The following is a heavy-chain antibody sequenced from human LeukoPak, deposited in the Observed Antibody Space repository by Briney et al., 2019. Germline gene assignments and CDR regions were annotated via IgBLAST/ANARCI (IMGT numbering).Heavy chain of an antibody. CDR1: GFTFSSYA. D-gene: IGHD2-2*02. CDR3: AKIIVVLPSTISNPYYFDY. CDR2: SSGSCEST. V-gene: IGHV3-23*01. Sequence: PGGSLRLSCAASGFTFSSYAMSGVRQAPGKGLEGGSGSSGSCESTYCADSVKGRFTISRDNSKNTLYLQMSSLRAEDTAVYYCAKIIVVLPSTISNPYYFDYWGQGTLVTVSS. J-gene: IGHJ4*02.